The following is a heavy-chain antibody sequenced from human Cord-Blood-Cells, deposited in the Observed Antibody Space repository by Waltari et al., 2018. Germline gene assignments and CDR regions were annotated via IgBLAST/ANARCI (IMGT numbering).Heavy chain of an antibody. J-gene: IGHJ4*02. D-gene: IGHD3-10*01. CDR3: AKDSPPYYYGSGSYLDY. CDR2: ISYDGSNK. Sequence: QVQLVESGGGVVQPGRSLRLSCAASGFTFISYGMHWVRQAPGQGLEWVAVISYDGSNKYYADSVKGRFTISRDNSKNTLYLQMNSLRAEDTAVYYCAKDSPPYYYGSGSYLDYWGQGTLVTVSS. CDR1: GFTFISYG. V-gene: IGHV3-30*18.